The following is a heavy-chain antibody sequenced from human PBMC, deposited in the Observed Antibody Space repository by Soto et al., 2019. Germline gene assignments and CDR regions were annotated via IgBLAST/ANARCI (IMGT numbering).Heavy chain of an antibody. CDR3: AKEGGLSGSYYISSSYYFDY. CDR2: ISYDGSNT. Sequence: QVQLVESGGGVVQPGRSLRLSCAASGFTFSSYGMHWVRQAPGKGLEWVAIISYDGSNTYYADSVKGRFTISRDNSXNTLYLQMNSLRAEDTSVYYCAKEGGLSGSYYISSSYYFDYWGQGPLVTVSS. J-gene: IGHJ4*02. V-gene: IGHV3-30*18. D-gene: IGHD1-26*01. CDR1: GFTFSSYG.